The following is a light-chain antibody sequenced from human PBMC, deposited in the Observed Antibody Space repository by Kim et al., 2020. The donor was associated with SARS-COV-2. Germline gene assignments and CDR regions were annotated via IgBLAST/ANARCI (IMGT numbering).Light chain of an antibody. CDR1: SSDVGAYNY. CDR2: DVN. V-gene: IGLV2-11*01. Sequence: QSALTQPRSVSGSPGQSVTISCTGSSSDVGAYNYVSWYQQHPGKAPNLVICDVNRRPSGVPDRFSGSKSGNTASLTITGVQAEDEADYYCCSYAGTYTWVFGGGTQLTVL. CDR3: CSYAGTYTWV. J-gene: IGLJ3*02.